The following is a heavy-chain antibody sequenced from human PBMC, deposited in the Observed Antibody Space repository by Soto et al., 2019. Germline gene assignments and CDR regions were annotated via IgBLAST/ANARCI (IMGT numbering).Heavy chain of an antibody. CDR2: IKSRSDGGAR. CDR3: VEGWNDF. CDR1: GFMFSSAW. Sequence: EVKVVESGGDFVKPGGSLRLSFATSGFMFSSAWMSWVRQAPGKGLEWVGGIKSRSDGGARDYAAPVKGRFNISRDDSKHMVYLQMDSLKVEDSAVYYCVEGWNDFWGQGTLVTVSS. D-gene: IGHD1-1*01. V-gene: IGHV3-15*01. J-gene: IGHJ4*02.